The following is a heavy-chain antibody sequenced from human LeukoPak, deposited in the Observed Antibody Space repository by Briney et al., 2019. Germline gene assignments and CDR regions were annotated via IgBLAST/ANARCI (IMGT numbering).Heavy chain of an antibody. CDR2: INPNSGGT. CDR3: ARDREGYYDILTGYYGVGAFNI. Sequence: ASVKVSCKASGYTFTGYYMHWVRQAPGQGLEWMGWINPNSGGTNYAQKFQGRVTMTRDTSISTAYMELSRLRSDDTAVYYCARDREGYYDILTGYYGVGAFNIWGQGTMVTVSS. V-gene: IGHV1-2*02. J-gene: IGHJ3*02. D-gene: IGHD3-9*01. CDR1: GYTFTGYY.